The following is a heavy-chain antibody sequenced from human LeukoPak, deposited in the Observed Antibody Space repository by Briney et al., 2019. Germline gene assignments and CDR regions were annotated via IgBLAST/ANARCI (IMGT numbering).Heavy chain of an antibody. D-gene: IGHD6-19*01. Sequence: GGSLRLSCAASGFTFSTSAMSWVRQAPGKGLEWVSAISANGGTTSYADSVKGQFTVSRDNSKNTLYLQMNSLRAEDTAVYYCAKDLGIAVAGTSDYWGQGTLVSVSS. CDR3: AKDLGIAVAGTSDY. CDR2: ISANGGTT. V-gene: IGHV3-23*01. CDR1: GFTFSTSA. J-gene: IGHJ4*02.